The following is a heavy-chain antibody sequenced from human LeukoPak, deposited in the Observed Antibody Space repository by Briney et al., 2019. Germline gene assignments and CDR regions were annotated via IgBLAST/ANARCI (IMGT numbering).Heavy chain of an antibody. CDR1: GFTLSSYS. CDR2: ISSSSSTI. Sequence: GGSLRLSCAASGFTLSSYSMNWVRQAPGKGLEWVSYISSSSSTIYYADSVKGRFTISRDNAKNSLYLQMNSLRAEDTAVYYCARPPSQYCSSTSCRSWLQHWGQGTLVTVSS. D-gene: IGHD2-2*01. CDR3: ARPPSQYCSSTSCRSWLQH. J-gene: IGHJ1*01. V-gene: IGHV3-48*01.